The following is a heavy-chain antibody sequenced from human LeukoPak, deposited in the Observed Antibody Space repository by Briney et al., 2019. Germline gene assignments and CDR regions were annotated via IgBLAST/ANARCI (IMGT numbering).Heavy chain of an antibody. Sequence: QSGGSLRLSCAASGFTFSSYAMHWVRQAPGKGLEYVSAISSNGGSTYYANSVKGRFTISRDNSKSTLYLQMGSLRAEDMAVYYCARGYSYGSYFDYWGQGTLVTVSS. D-gene: IGHD5-18*01. CDR1: GFTFSSYA. J-gene: IGHJ4*02. CDR3: ARGYSYGSYFDY. V-gene: IGHV3-64*01. CDR2: ISSNGGST.